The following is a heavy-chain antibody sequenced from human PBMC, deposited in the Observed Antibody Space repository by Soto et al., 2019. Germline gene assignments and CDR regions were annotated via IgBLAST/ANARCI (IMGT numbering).Heavy chain of an antibody. V-gene: IGHV1-3*01. CDR3: VRDTTYYYYSSGDYSRDYYYGMDV. CDR2: INAGNGNT. Sequence: ASVKVSCKASGYTFTSYAMHWVRQAPGQRLEWMGWINAGNGNTKYSQKFQGRVTITRDTSASTAYMELSSLRSEDTAVYYCVRDTTYYYYSSGDYSRDYYYGMDVWGQGSTVTVSS. CDR1: GYTFTSYA. J-gene: IGHJ6*02. D-gene: IGHD3-22*01.